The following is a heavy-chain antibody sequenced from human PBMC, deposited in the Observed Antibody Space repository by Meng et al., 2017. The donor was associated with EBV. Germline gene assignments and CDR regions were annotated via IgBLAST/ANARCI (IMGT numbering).Heavy chain of an antibody. CDR2: FLPTLGAP. Sequence: QVTLVPAGVEGRRAGASVKVPCKTSGGPFRNYAISWVRQAPGQGLEWLGGFLPTLGAPNYAQKFHGRVSITADESTSTHYMDLSSLRSEDTAVYYCASESGRGYTPDYWGQGTLVTVSS. V-gene: IGHV1-69*01. CDR1: GGPFRNYA. D-gene: IGHD3-10*01. J-gene: IGHJ4*02. CDR3: ASESGRGYTPDY.